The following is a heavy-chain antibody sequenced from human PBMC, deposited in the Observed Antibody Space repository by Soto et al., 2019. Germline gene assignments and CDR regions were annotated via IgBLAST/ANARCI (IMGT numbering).Heavy chain of an antibody. V-gene: IGHV3-23*01. CDR3: AKVGYCSSTSCYGSFSY. D-gene: IGHD2-2*01. CDR2: ISGSGGST. J-gene: IGHJ4*02. Sequence: EVQLLESGGGLVQPGGPLRLSCAASGFTFSSYAMSWVRQAPGKGLEWVSAISGSGGSTYYADSVKGRFTISRDNSKNTLYLQMNSLRAEDTAVYYCAKVGYCSSTSCYGSFSYWGQGTLVTVSS. CDR1: GFTFSSYA.